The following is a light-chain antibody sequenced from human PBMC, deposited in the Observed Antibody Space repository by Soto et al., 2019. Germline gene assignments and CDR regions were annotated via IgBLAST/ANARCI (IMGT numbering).Light chain of an antibody. CDR3: CSYAGSYTYV. CDR1: SSDIGDYHY. CDR2: DVT. J-gene: IGLJ1*01. Sequence: QSALAQPRSVSGSPGQSVTISCTGTSSDIGDYHYVSWYQQHPGKAPKLMILDVTKRPSGVPDRFSGSKSGHTASLTISGLQAEDDADYYCCSYAGSYTYVFGTGTTLTVL. V-gene: IGLV2-11*01.